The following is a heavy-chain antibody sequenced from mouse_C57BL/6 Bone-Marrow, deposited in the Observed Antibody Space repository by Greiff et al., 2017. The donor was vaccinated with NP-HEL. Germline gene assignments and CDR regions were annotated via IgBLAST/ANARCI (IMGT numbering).Heavy chain of an antibody. D-gene: IGHD1-1*01. V-gene: IGHV2-9-1*01. Sequence: VQLVESGPGLVAPSQSLSITCTVSGFSLTSYAISWVRQPPGKGLEWLGVIWTGGGTNYNSALKSRLSISKDNSKSQVFLKMNSLQTDDTARYYCAREGTTVVATGYWYFDVWGTGTTVTVSS. J-gene: IGHJ1*03. CDR3: AREGTTVVATGYWYFDV. CDR1: GFSLTSYA. CDR2: IWTGGGT.